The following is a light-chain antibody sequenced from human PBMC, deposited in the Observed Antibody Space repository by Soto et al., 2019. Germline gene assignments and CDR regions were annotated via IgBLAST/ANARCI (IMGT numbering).Light chain of an antibody. CDR1: RSVGSN. J-gene: IGKJ1*01. CDR3: QQYNDWWT. Sequence: EIVMTQSPATLSVSPGERATLSCRASRSVGSNLAWYLQKPGQAPRLLIYGASTRATGIPARFSGSGSGTEYTLTISSLLSEDFAVYYCQQYNDWWTFGQGTKVDIK. CDR2: GAS. V-gene: IGKV3-15*01.